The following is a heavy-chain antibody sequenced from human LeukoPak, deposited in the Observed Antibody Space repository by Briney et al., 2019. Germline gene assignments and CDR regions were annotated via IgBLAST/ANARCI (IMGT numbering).Heavy chain of an antibody. CDR3: AKDTSEMATITLDY. D-gene: IGHD5-24*01. J-gene: IGHJ4*02. CDR1: GFTFDDYA. Sequence: GGSLRLSCAASGFTFDDYAMHWVRHAPGKGLEWVSGISWNSGSIGYADSVKGRFTISRDNAKNSLYLQMNSLRAEDTALYYCAKDTSEMATITLDYWGQGTLVTVSS. V-gene: IGHV3-9*01. CDR2: ISWNSGSI.